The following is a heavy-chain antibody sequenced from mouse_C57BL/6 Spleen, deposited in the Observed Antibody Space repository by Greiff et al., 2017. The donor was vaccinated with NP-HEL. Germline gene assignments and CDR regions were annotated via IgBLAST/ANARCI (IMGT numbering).Heavy chain of an antibody. Sequence: EVKLEESGEGLVKPGGSLKLSCAASGFTFSSYAMSWVRQTPEKRLEWVAYISSGGDYIYYADTVKGRFTISRDNARNTLYLQMSSLKSEDTAMYYCTRDGYYEGFAYWGQGTLVTVSA. CDR1: GFTFSSYA. CDR2: ISSGGDYI. V-gene: IGHV5-9-1*02. CDR3: TRDGYYEGFAY. D-gene: IGHD2-3*01. J-gene: IGHJ3*01.